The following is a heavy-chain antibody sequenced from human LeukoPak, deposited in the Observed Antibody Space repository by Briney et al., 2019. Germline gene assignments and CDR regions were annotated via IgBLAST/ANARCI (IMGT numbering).Heavy chain of an antibody. Sequence: PGGSLRLSCTASGFTFGDYAMSWVRQAPGKGLEWVGFIRSKAYGGTTEYAASVKGRFTISRDDSKSIAYLQMNSLRAEDTAVYYCAKADCSGGSCYSRAFDIWGQGTMVTVSS. V-gene: IGHV3-49*04. CDR2: IRSKAYGGTT. CDR1: GFTFGDYA. J-gene: IGHJ3*02. CDR3: AKADCSGGSCYSRAFDI. D-gene: IGHD2-15*01.